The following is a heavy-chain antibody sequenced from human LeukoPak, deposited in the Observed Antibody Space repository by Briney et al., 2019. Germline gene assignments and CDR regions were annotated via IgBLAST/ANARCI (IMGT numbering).Heavy chain of an antibody. D-gene: IGHD1-26*01. CDR3: AKKAQYNGNYPLDY. CDR1: GFTFTSYS. J-gene: IGHJ4*02. CDR2: TSDRGDYT. Sequence: PGGSLRLSCAASGFTFTSYSMSWVRPAPGKGLEWVSGTSDRGDYTYYADSVKGRFTISRDNSKNTLYLQMNSLRAEDTALYFCAKKAQYNGNYPLDYWGQGTLVTVSS. V-gene: IGHV3-23*01.